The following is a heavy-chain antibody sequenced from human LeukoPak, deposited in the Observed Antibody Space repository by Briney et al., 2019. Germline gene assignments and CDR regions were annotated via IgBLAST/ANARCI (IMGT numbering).Heavy chain of an antibody. J-gene: IGHJ3*02. CDR3: ASLSASFAFDI. D-gene: IGHD3-16*02. Sequence: SGRSLRLSCAASGFTFSMNGMHWVRQAPGKGLEWVSSISSSSYIYYADSVKGRFTISRDNAKNSLYLQMNSLRAEDTAVYYCASLSASFAFDIWGQGTMVTVSS. CDR2: ISSSSYI. V-gene: IGHV3-21*01. CDR1: GFTFSMNG.